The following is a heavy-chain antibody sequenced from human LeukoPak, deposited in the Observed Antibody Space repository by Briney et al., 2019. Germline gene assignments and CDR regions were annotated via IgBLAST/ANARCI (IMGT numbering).Heavy chain of an antibody. V-gene: IGHV4-39*01. Sequence: PSETLSLTCTVSGGSMSSSDYYWGWIRQPPGKGLEWIGCIYYSGSTYYNPSLKSRVTISIDKSKNQFSLKLSSVTAADTAVYYCARRSTGGSHDYWGQGTLVTVSS. D-gene: IGHD2-15*01. J-gene: IGHJ4*02. CDR2: IYYSGST. CDR1: GGSMSSSDYY. CDR3: ARRSTGGSHDY.